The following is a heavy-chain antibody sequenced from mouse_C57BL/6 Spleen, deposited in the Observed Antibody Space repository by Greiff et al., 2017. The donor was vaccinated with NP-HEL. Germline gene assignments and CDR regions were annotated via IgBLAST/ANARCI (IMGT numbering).Heavy chain of an antibody. J-gene: IGHJ3*01. CDR2: ISDGGSYT. V-gene: IGHV5-4*03. Sequence: EVKVVESGGGLVKPGGSLKLSCAASGFTFSSYAMSWVRQTPEKRLEWVATISDGGSYTYYPDNVKGRFTISRDNAKNNLYLQMSHLKSEDTAMYYCARVGVYYYGSSFAWFAYWGQGTLVTVSA. CDR3: ARVGVYYYGSSFAWFAY. CDR1: GFTFSSYA. D-gene: IGHD1-1*01.